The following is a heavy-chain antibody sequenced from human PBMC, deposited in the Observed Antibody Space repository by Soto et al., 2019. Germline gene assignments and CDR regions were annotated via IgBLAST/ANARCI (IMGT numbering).Heavy chain of an antibody. CDR2: IRRSGDYT. Sequence: EVQLVESGGGLVMPGGSLRLSCIASGFSFSTYSMNWVRQAPGKGLEWVSSIRRSGDYTYYADSLKGRFTISRDNAKNSLSLQMISLRVEDTAVYYCARSTSLGGLDVWGQGTTVTFSS. D-gene: IGHD1-1*01. CDR1: GFSFSTYS. V-gene: IGHV3-21*01. J-gene: IGHJ6*02. CDR3: ARSTSLGGLDV.